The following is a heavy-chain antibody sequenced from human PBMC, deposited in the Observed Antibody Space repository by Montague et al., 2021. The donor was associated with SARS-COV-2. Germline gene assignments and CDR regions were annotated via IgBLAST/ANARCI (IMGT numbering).Heavy chain of an antibody. Sequence: SETLSLTCSVSGDSFTYFYWSWIRQSPGKGLEWIGYISSTGSTNYNPSFKSRFTISVDTSKKQFSLRLSPVTAADTAVYYCARDVVAAPGTFDYWGQGTLVTVSS. CDR3: ARDVVAAPGTFDY. J-gene: IGHJ4*02. D-gene: IGHD6-13*01. V-gene: IGHV4-4*08. CDR2: ISSTGST. CDR1: GDSFTYFY.